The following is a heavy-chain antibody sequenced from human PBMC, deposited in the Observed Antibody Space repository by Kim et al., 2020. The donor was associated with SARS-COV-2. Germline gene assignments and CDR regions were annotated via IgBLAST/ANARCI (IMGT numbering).Heavy chain of an antibody. J-gene: IGHJ5*02. Sequence: SETLSLTCTVSGGSISSSNCYWGWIRQPPGKGLEWIGSVYYSGRTYYTPSLQSRVTISVDTSKNLFSLKLASVTAADTAVYYCARHSSSYAWFDPWGQGTLVTVSS. V-gene: IGHV4-39*01. CDR1: GGSISSSNCY. D-gene: IGHD6-6*01. CDR3: ARHSSSYAWFDP. CDR2: VYYSGRT.